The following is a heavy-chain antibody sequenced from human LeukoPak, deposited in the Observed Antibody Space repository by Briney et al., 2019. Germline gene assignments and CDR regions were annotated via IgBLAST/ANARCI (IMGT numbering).Heavy chain of an antibody. CDR2: ISSSGSTI. J-gene: IGHJ4*02. Sequence: GGSLRLSCAASGLTFSSYAMNWVRQAPGKGLEWVSYISSSGSTIYYADSVKGRFTISRDSAKNSLYLQMNSLRAEDTAVYYCARDGGIWFGELKTPYYFDYWGQGTLVTVSS. CDR3: ARDGGIWFGELKTPYYFDY. D-gene: IGHD3-10*01. V-gene: IGHV3-48*03. CDR1: GLTFSSYA.